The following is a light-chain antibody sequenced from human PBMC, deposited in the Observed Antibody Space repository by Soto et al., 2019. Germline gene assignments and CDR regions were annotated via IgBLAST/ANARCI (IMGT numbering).Light chain of an antibody. CDR2: AAS. V-gene: IGKV1-27*01. CDR1: LPISNY. Sequence: IQITHSPSSLSASVGDRVTITFRASLPISNYLASYQQKPGTIPNLLIYAASTLQAGVPSRFSGSGSGTDFTLTISSLQPEDVAAYYCQKYNSAPLTFGGGTKVDI. J-gene: IGKJ4*01. CDR3: QKYNSAPLT.